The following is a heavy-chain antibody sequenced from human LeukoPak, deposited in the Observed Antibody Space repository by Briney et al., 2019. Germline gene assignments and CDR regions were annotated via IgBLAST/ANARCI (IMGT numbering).Heavy chain of an antibody. CDR2: IGTAGDI. CDR3: AKDISSGWPYCFDY. D-gene: IGHD6-19*01. CDR1: RFTFSSYD. V-gene: IGHV3-13*01. Sequence: GGSLRLSCAASRFTFSSYDMHWVRQATGKGLEWVSGIGTAGDIYYPGSVKGRFTISRENAKNSLYLQVNSLRAEDTAVYYCAKDISSGWPYCFDYWGQGTLVTVSS. J-gene: IGHJ4*02.